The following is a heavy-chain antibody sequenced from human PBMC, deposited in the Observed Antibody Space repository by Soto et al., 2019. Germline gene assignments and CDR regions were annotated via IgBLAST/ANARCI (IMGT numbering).Heavy chain of an antibody. CDR2: IIPFFGTP. D-gene: IGHD3-22*01. CDR3: ARDKCAYYSHIVY. J-gene: IGHJ4*02. V-gene: IGHV1-69*06. CDR1: GATFSSYA. Sequence: QVLLVQSGAEVKKPGSSVKVSCKLSGATFSSYAMSWVPQAPGQGLEWIGGIIPFFGTPNYAQKFQGRVTITADTSTATSYMELSSLRSDDTAVYYCARDKCAYYSHIVYCGQGTLVTVSS.